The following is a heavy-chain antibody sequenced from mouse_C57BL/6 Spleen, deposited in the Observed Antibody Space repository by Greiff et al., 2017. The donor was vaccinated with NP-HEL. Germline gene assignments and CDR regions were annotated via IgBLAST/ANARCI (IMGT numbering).Heavy chain of an antibody. CDR1: GYTFTSYW. Sequence: QVQLQQPGAELVMPGASVKLSCKASGYTFTSYWMHWVKQRPGQGLEWIGEIDPSDSYTNYNQKVKGKSTLTVDKSSSTAYMQLSSLTSEDSAVYYCARFHYGYAMDYWGQGTSVTVSS. V-gene: IGHV1-69*01. D-gene: IGHD1-1*01. CDR3: ARFHYGYAMDY. CDR2: IDPSDSYT. J-gene: IGHJ4*01.